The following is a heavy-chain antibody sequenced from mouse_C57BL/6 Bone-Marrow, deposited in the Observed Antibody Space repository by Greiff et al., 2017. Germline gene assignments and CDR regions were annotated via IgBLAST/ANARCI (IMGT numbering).Heavy chain of an antibody. Sequence: QVQLQQPGPGLVAPSQSLSITCTVSGFSLTSYGVDWVRQSPGTGLEWLGVIGGVGSTNYNSALKSRLSISKDNSKSQVFLKMNSMQTDDTAMYYCARRLAMDYWGQGTSVTVSS. CDR1: GFSLTSYG. J-gene: IGHJ4*01. V-gene: IGHV2-6*01. CDR2: IGGVGST. CDR3: ARRLAMDY.